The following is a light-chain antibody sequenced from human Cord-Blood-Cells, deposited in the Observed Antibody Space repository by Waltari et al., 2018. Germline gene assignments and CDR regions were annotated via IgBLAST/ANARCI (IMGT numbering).Light chain of an antibody. CDR2: AVS. Sequence: QSALTQPASVSGSPGQSITISCTGTSSDVGSYNLVSWYQQHPGKAPKLMISAVSKRPSGVSNRFSGSKYGNTASLAISGLQAEDEADYYCCSYAGSSTVFGGGTKLTVL. J-gene: IGLJ2*01. CDR1: SSDVGSYNL. CDR3: CSYAGSSTV. V-gene: IGLV2-23*02.